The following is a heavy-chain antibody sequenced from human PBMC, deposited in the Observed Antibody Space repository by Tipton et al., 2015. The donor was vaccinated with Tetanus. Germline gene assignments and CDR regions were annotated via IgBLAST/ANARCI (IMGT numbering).Heavy chain of an antibody. D-gene: IGHD2-8*02. J-gene: IGHJ3*02. Sequence: TLSLTCAVSGVSIRSSTYFWGWIRQPPGKALEWIGHIFYTGSSHYNPSFKSRVAMSMDTSRNQFSLTLTSVTVADTAVYFCARVLRYSATGGWDDAFDIWGQGSRVTVSS. CDR3: ARVLRYSATGGWDDAFDI. CDR1: GVSIRSSTYF. V-gene: IGHV4-39*07. CDR2: IFYTGSS.